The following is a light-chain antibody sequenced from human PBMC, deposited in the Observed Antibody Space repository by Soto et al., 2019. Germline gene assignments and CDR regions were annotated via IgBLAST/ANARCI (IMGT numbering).Light chain of an antibody. CDR2: AAS. CDR1: QGISNY. V-gene: IGKV1-27*01. CDR3: KKYNSAIRPT. J-gene: IGKJ4*01. Sequence: DIQMTQSPSSLSASVGDRVTITCRASQGISNYLAWYQQKPGKVPKLLIYAASTLQSGVPSRFSCSVSGTDFTRTISSLQPEDVATYYCKKYNSAIRPTFGGGTKVEIK.